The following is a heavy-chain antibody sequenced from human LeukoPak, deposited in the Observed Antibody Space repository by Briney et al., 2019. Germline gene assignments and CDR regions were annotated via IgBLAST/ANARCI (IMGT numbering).Heavy chain of an antibody. D-gene: IGHD2-2*01. CDR1: GGSISSYY. V-gene: IGHV4-59*01. J-gene: IGHJ3*02. CDR3: AGGKDIVVVPAADDAFDI. Sequence: SETLSLTCTVSGGSISSYYWSWVRQPPGKGLEWVGYIYYSGSTNYNPSLKSRVTISVDTSKNQFSLKLSSVTAADTAVYYCAGGKDIVVVPAADDAFDIWGQGTMVTVSS. CDR2: IYYSGST.